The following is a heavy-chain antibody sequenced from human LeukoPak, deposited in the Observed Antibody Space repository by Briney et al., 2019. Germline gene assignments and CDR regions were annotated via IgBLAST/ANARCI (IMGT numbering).Heavy chain of an antibody. CDR3: ARAAAGYDY. Sequence: SETLSLTCTVSGGSISSYYWSWIRQPPGMGLEWIGYIYYSGSTNYNPSLKSRVTISVDTSKNQFSLKLSSVTAADTAVYYCARAAAGYDYWGQGTLVTVSS. V-gene: IGHV4-59*01. J-gene: IGHJ4*02. CDR2: IYYSGST. D-gene: IGHD6-13*01. CDR1: GGSISSYY.